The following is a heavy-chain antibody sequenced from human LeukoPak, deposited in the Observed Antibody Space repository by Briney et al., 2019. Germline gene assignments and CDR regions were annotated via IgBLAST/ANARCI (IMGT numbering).Heavy chain of an antibody. CDR3: ARAGGYCGRISCPYYFDY. J-gene: IGHJ4*02. Sequence: GESLKISCKGSGYRFTNYWIGWVRQMPGKGLEWMGIIYPGDSDTRYSPSFQGQVTISADKSITTAYLQWNRLKASDTAMYYCARAGGYCGRISCPYYFDYWGQGSLVAVSS. V-gene: IGHV5-51*01. D-gene: IGHD2-15*01. CDR2: IYPGDSDT. CDR1: GYRFTNYW.